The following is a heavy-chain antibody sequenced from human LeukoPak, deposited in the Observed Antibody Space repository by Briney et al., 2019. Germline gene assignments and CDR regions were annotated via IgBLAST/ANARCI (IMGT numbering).Heavy chain of an antibody. CDR1: GNYW. CDR3: TRGGITFDI. V-gene: IGHV3-74*01. Sequence: GGSLRLSCAASGNYWMHWVRQAPGKGLVWVSHINSDGSSTTYADSVKGRFTISRDNAKNTLYLQMNSLRAEDTAVYYCTRGGITFDIWGQGTMVTVSS. CDR2: INSDGSST. J-gene: IGHJ3*02. D-gene: IGHD3-16*01.